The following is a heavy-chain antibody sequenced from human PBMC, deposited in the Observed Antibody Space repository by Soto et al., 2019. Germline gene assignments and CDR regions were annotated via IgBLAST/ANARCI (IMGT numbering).Heavy chain of an antibody. CDR2: IFYTGST. V-gene: IGHV4-59*01. J-gene: IGHJ4*02. Sequence: SETLSLTCTVSGGSISNYFWSWIRQPPGKGLEWIGYIFYTGSTNYNPSLRSRVTISVDTSKNQFSLKLRSVTAADTAVHYCARPNDYGDYVLDSWGQGTLVTVSS. D-gene: IGHD4-17*01. CDR3: ARPNDYGDYVLDS. CDR1: GGSISNYF.